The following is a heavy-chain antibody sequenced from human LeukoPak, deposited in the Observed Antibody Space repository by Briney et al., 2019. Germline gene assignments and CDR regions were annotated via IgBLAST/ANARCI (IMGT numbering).Heavy chain of an antibody. Sequence: GESLKISCKGSGYSFTNYWIGWVRQMPVKGLEWMGIIYPSDSDTTYSPSFQGQVTISADKSISTAYLQWSSLKASDTAMYYCARRELGILYYFDYWGQGTLVTVSS. CDR3: ARRELGILYYFDY. D-gene: IGHD7-27*01. V-gene: IGHV5-51*01. J-gene: IGHJ4*02. CDR1: GYSFTNYW. CDR2: IYPSDSDT.